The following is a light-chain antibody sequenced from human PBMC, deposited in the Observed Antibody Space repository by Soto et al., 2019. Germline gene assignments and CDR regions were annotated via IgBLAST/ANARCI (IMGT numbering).Light chain of an antibody. J-gene: IGLJ2*01. Sequence: NFMLTQPRSVSESPGKTVTIPCTRSRGGIVVHYVQWIQQRPGSAPTTIIYEDDKRPSGVPDRFSGSLDSSSNSAFLTISGLKPEDEADYYCQSYDASNLAVFGGGTKLTVL. CDR3: QSYDASNLAV. V-gene: IGLV6-57*04. CDR1: RGGIVVHY. CDR2: EDD.